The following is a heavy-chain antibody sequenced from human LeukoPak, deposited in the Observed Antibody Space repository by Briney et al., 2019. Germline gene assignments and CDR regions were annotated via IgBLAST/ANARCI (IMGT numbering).Heavy chain of an antibody. D-gene: IGHD3-22*01. Sequence: GGSLRLSCAASGFTFSSYEMNWVRQAPGKGLEWVSSISSSSSYIYYADSVKGRFTISRDNAKNSLYLQMNSLRAEDTAVYYCARMRGRYYDSSGYYFDYWGQGTLVTVSS. V-gene: IGHV3-21*01. CDR2: ISSSSSYI. CDR3: ARMRGRYYDSSGYYFDY. CDR1: GFTFSSYE. J-gene: IGHJ4*02.